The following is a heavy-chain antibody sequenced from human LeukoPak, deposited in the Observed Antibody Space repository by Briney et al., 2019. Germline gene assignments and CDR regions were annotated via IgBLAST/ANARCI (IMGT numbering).Heavy chain of an antibody. J-gene: IGHJ4*02. Sequence: ASVKVSCKASGYTFTSYYMHWVRQAPGQGLEWMGIINPSGGSTSYAQKFQGRVTMTRDTSPSTVYMELSRQISEDPAVYVFASSVEVVEPAALGYWGQGTLVTVSS. V-gene: IGHV1-46*03. CDR3: ASSVEVVEPAALGY. CDR1: GYTFTSYY. D-gene: IGHD2-2*01. CDR2: INPSGGST.